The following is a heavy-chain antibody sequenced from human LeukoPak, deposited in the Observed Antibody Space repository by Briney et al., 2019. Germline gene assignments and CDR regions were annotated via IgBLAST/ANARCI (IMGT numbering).Heavy chain of an antibody. D-gene: IGHD5-18*01. Sequence: PSETLSLTCTVSGGSISSSSAYWGWIRQPPGKGLEWIGSIYYTKNTYYNPSLESRVTISADTSKNQFSLTLGSVSATDTAVYYCASPRGVSYGYFDYWGQGTLVTVSS. V-gene: IGHV4-39*01. CDR3: ASPRGVSYGYFDY. J-gene: IGHJ4*02. CDR1: GGSISSSSAY. CDR2: IYYTKNT.